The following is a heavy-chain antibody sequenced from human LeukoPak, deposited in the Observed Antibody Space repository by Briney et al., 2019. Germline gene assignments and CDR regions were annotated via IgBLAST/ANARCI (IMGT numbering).Heavy chain of an antibody. CDR1: GGTFSSYA. V-gene: IGHV1-18*01. Sequence: ASVKVSCKASGGTFSSYAISWVRQAPGQGLEWMGWISAYNGNTNYAQKLQGRVTMTTDTSTSTAYMELRSLRSDDTAVYYCARDSGDDSSGYYDFDYWGQGTLVTVSS. D-gene: IGHD3-22*01. J-gene: IGHJ4*02. CDR3: ARDSGDDSSGYYDFDY. CDR2: ISAYNGNT.